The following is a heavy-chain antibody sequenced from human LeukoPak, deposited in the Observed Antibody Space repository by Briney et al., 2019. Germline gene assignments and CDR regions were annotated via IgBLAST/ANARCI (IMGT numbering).Heavy chain of an antibody. D-gene: IGHD6-19*01. CDR1: GFTFSTYA. J-gene: IGHJ4*02. V-gene: IGHV3-23*01. CDR2: IDWTSGYI. Sequence: QPGGSLRLSCAASGFTFSTYAMTWVRQAPGKGLEWVSAIDWTSGYIYYADSFKGRFTTSRDNSKNTLYLQMNSLRAEDTAVYYCVENALAGQSYYGCRGQGALVTVSS. CDR3: VENALAGQSYYGC.